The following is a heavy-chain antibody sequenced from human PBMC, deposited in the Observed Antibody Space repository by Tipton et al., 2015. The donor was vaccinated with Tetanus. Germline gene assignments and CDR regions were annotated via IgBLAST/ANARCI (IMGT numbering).Heavy chain of an antibody. CDR1: GFTFSNAW. V-gene: IGHV3-15*07. CDR3: TTAGVWGYYSGLDV. CDR2: INSKTDGGTT. D-gene: IGHD3-10*01. J-gene: IGHJ6*02. Sequence: SLRLSCAASGFTFSNAWMNWVRQAPGKGLEWVGRINSKTDGGTTDYAAPVKGRFSISRDDSKNTLFLQMNSLKTEDTAVYYCTTAGVWGYYSGLDVWGQGTTVTVSS.